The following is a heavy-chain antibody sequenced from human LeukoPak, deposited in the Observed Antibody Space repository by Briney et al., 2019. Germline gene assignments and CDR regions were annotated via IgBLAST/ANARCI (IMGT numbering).Heavy chain of an antibody. CDR1: GFTFSSYA. Sequence: PGGSLRLSCAASGFTFSSYAMHWVRQAPGKGLEWVAVISYDGSNKYYADSVKGRFTISRDNAKNSLYLQMNSLRAEDTAVYYCARDGDYAYDYWGQGTLVTVSS. CDR3: ARDGDYAYDY. J-gene: IGHJ4*02. D-gene: IGHD4-17*01. CDR2: ISYDGSNK. V-gene: IGHV3-30-3*01.